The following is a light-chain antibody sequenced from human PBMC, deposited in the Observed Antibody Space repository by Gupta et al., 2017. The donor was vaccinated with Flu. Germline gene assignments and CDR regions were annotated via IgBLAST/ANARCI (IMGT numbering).Light chain of an antibody. V-gene: IGLV2-14*04. CDR1: SSDVGGYNY. CDR3: SSYTSSSTLV. Sequence: TSSDVGGYNYFSWYQQHPGKAPKLMIYDVSNRPSGVSNRFYGSKSGNTASLTISGLQAEDEADYYCSSYTSSSTLVVGGGTKLTVL. J-gene: IGLJ2*01. CDR2: DVS.